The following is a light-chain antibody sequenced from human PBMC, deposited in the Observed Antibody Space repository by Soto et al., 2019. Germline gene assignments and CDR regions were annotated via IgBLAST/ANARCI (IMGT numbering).Light chain of an antibody. CDR3: QHLNSYLV. CDR1: QGISSY. V-gene: IGKV1-9*01. CDR2: AAS. J-gene: IGKJ3*01. Sequence: DIQLTQSPSFLSASVGDRVTITCRASQGISSYLAWYQQKPGKAPKLLIYAASTLQSGVPSRFSGSGSGTEFTLTISSLQPEDFATYYCQHLNSYLVFGPGTKVDIK.